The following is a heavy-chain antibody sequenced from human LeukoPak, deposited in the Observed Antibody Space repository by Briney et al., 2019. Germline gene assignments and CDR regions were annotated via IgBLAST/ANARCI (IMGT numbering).Heavy chain of an antibody. CDR3: ARVNIGGLERNAFDI. D-gene: IGHD2/OR15-2a*01. J-gene: IGHJ3*02. Sequence: PSETLSLTCTVSGYSISSGYYWGWIRQPPGKGLEWIGSIYHSGSTYYNPSLKSRVTISVDTSKNQFSLKLSSVTAADTAVYYCARVNIGGLERNAFDIWGQGTMVTVSS. V-gene: IGHV4-38-2*02. CDR1: GYSISSGYY. CDR2: IYHSGST.